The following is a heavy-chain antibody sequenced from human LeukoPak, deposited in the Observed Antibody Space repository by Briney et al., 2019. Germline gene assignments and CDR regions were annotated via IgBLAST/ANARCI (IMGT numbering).Heavy chain of an antibody. V-gene: IGHV4-59*11. CDR1: GGSISSHY. J-gene: IGHJ6*03. CDR3: ARDRGVSGSYYMDV. Sequence: SETLSLTCTVSGGSISSHYWSWIRQPPGKGLEWIGYIYYSGSTNYNPSLKSRVTISVDTSKNQFSLKLSSVTAADTAVYYCARDRGVSGSYYMDVWGKGTTVTVSS. D-gene: IGHD1-14*01. CDR2: IYYSGST.